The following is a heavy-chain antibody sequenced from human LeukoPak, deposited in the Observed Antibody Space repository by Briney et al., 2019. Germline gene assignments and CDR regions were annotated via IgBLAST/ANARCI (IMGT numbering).Heavy chain of an antibody. D-gene: IGHD1-26*01. J-gene: IGHJ6*03. V-gene: IGHV3-30*04. CDR2: ISYDVSKT. CDR3: ARDFSRGSYKGRDYYMDV. CDR1: GFTFSSYA. Sequence: PGGSLRLPCAASGFTFSSYAMHWVRQAPGKGLEWVAVISYDVSKTYYADSVKGRFTISRDNSKNTLYLQMNSLRAEDTAVYYCARDFSRGSYKGRDYYMDVWGKGTTVTVSS.